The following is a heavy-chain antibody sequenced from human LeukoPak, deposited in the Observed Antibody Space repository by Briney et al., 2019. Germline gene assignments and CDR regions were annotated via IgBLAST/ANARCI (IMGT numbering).Heavy chain of an antibody. CDR2: INHSGST. CDR1: GGSFSGYY. J-gene: IGHJ4*02. CDR3: ARGVPGRSIDF. V-gene: IGHV4-34*01. Sequence: PSETLSLTCAVYGGSFSGYYWSWIRQPPGKGLEWIGEINHSGSTNYNPSLKSRVTISVDTSKNQFSLKLSSVTAADTAVYYCARGVPGRSIDFWGQGTPVTVSS. D-gene: IGHD3-16*02.